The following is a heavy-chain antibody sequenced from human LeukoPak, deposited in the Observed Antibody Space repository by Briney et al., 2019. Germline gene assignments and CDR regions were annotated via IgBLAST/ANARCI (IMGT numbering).Heavy chain of an antibody. CDR2: INHSGST. J-gene: IGHJ6*02. CDR1: AASVIASG. V-gene: IGHV4-34*01. CDR3: ARGRGLGYCSGGSCYGMDV. Sequence: SQTLSLTFAVVAASVIASGSGSVRQPPGKGLEWIGEINHSGSTNYNPSLKSRVTISVDTSKNQFSLKLSSVTAADTAVYYCARGRGLGYCSGGSCYGMDVWGQGTTVTVSS. D-gene: IGHD2-15*01.